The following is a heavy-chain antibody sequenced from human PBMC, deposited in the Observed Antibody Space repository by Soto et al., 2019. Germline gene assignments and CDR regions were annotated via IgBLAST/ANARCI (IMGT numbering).Heavy chain of an antibody. V-gene: IGHV3-72*01. CDR3: ARRWDRWSDA. D-gene: IGHD1-26*01. CDR1: GFTFSDHY. Sequence: EVQLVESGGGLVQPGGTLRLSCAASGFTFSDHYMDWVRQAPGEGPEWVGRTRHKADSYTTEYAASVKGRFSISRDDSKNSRYLQMNSLKAEDTAVYYCARRWDRWSDAWGQGTLVTVSS. J-gene: IGHJ5*02. CDR2: TRHKADSYTT.